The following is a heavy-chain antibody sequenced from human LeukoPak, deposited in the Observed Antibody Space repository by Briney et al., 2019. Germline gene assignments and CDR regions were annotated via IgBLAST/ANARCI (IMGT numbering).Heavy chain of an antibody. CDR2: ISSSGAFI. V-gene: IGHV3-21*01. CDR3: ARDVNILYLKS. CDR1: GFTVSSNY. Sequence: GGSLRLSCAASGFTVSSNYMSWVRQAPGKGLEWVSLISSSGAFIYYADSVKGRFTTSRDNARNSLSLQMNSLRVEDTAIYFCARDVNILYLKSWGQGTLVTVSS. J-gene: IGHJ4*02. D-gene: IGHD2-8*01.